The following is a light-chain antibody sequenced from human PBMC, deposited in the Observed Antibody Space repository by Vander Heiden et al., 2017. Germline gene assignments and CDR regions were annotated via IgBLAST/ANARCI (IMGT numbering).Light chain of an antibody. J-gene: IGLJ1*01. V-gene: IGLV1-51*01. CDR3: GTWDSSLSAGV. CDR2: DNN. Sequence: QSVLTQPPSVSAAPGQKVTISCSGSSSNIGNNDVAWYQQLPGTAPKLLIYDNNKRPSGMPDRFSGSKSGTSATLGITGLQTGDEAEYYGGTWDSSLSAGVFGTGTKVTVL. CDR1: SSNIGNND.